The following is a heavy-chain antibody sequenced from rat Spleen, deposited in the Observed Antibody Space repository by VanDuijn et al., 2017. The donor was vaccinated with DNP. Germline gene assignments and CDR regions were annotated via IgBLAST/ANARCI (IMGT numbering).Heavy chain of an antibody. Sequence: EVQLVESGGDLVQPGRSLKLSCVASGFSFRNYWMTWIRQVPGKGLEWVASITRNGASAYYPDSVKGRFTISRDNAEDTLYLQMNSLRSEDTATYYCARSVVTYFDYWGQGVMVTVSS. D-gene: IGHD1-1*01. J-gene: IGHJ2*01. CDR2: ITRNGASA. V-gene: IGHV5-31*01. CDR3: ARSVVTYFDY. CDR1: GFSFRNYW.